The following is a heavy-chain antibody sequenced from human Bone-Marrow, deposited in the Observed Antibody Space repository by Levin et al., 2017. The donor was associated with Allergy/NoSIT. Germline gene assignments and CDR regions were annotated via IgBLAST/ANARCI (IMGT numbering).Heavy chain of an antibody. CDR2: FKSDGSTT. CDR1: GYTFGSYV. J-gene: IGHJ6*02. D-gene: IGHD3-16*01. Sequence: ETLSLTCAASGYTFGSYVIHWVRQAPGSGLVWVSRFKSDGSTTTYADSVKGRFTISRDNAKNTLYLEMNSLRAEDTAVYYCARTPMGLYNMDVWGQGTTVTV. CDR3: ARTPMGLYNMDV. V-gene: IGHV3-74*01.